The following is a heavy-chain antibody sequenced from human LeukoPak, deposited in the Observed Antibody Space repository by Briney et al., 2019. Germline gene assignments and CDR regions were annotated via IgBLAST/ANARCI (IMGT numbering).Heavy chain of an antibody. V-gene: IGHV1-2*02. CDR3: ARPLTTSGWYFDL. CDR2: INPNSGGT. CDR1: GYTFTGFY. D-gene: IGHD1-14*01. J-gene: IGHJ2*01. Sequence: ASVKVSCKASGYTFTGFYIHWVRQAPGQGLEWIGWINPNSGGTNYAQKFQDRVTMTRDTSISTAYMELSSLKSDGTAVYYCARPLTTSGWYFDLWGRGTLVTVSS.